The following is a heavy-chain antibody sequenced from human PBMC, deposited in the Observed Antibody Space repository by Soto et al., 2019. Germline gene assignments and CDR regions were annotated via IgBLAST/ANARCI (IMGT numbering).Heavy chain of an antibody. CDR2: IYSSGST. Sequence: SETLSLTCAVYGGSFSGYYWNWIRQSPGKGLEWIGYIYSSGSTHYNPSLQNRVTTSIDTSKNQVSLRVNSVTAADTAVYYCARDHPHSYGVYYFDYWGQGTPVTVSS. J-gene: IGHJ4*02. CDR3: ARDHPHSYGVYYFDY. CDR1: GGSFSGYY. D-gene: IGHD5-18*01. V-gene: IGHV4-59*01.